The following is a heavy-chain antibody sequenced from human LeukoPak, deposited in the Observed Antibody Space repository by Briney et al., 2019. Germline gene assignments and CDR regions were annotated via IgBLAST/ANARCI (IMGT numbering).Heavy chain of an antibody. J-gene: IGHJ4*02. V-gene: IGHV4-61*08. CDR3: ARTQSQSGSYRYYFAY. CDR2: IYYIRNT. D-gene: IGHD1-26*01. Sequence: SETLSLTRTVSGRSVGSGGYFWSWIRQPPGGGLEWIGDIYYIRNTNDTPYLKRRVTMSLDPSKNQFSLKLNCVAAADTAVYYCARTQSQSGSYRYYFAYWGQGALVTVSS. CDR1: GRSVGSGGYF.